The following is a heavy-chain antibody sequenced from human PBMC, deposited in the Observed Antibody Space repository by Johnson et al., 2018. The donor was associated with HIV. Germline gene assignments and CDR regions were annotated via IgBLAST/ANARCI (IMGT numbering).Heavy chain of an antibody. CDR1: GFTFDDYG. D-gene: IGHD3-10*01. CDR3: ARAAAPYYYGSGSYYFDTFDI. V-gene: IGHV3-20*04. Sequence: MLLVESGGGVVRPGGSLRLSCAASGFTFDDYGMSWVRQVPGTGLEWVSGINWNGGSTGYADSVKGRFTISRDHAKNSLYLQMNSLRAEDTALYYCARAAAPYYYGSGSYYFDTFDIWGQGTMVTVSS. J-gene: IGHJ3*02. CDR2: INWNGGST.